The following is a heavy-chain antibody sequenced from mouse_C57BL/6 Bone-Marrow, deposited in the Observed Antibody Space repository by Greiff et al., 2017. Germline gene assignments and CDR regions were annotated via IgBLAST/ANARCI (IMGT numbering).Heavy chain of an antibody. D-gene: IGHD1-1*01. Sequence: EVKLVESGGGLVQPGGSLKLSCAASGFTFSDYGMAWVRQAPRKGPEWVAFISNLAYSIYYADTVTGRFTISRENAKNTLYLEVSSQRSEDTAMYYCARLYYGRPYWYLDVWGTGTTVTVSS. CDR1: GFTFSDYG. J-gene: IGHJ1*03. CDR3: ARLYYGRPYWYLDV. V-gene: IGHV5-15*01. CDR2: ISNLAYSI.